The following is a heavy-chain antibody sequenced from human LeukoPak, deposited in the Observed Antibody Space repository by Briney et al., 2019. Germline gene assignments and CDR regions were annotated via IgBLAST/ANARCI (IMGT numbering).Heavy chain of an antibody. J-gene: IGHJ4*02. V-gene: IGHV4-31*03. CDR3: ARHEDSGYDLHFDY. Sequence: SETLSLTCTVSGGSISSGGYYWSWIRQHPGKGLEWIGYIYYSGSTYYNPSLKSRVTISVDTSKNQFSLKLSSVTAADTAVYYCARHEDSGYDLHFDYWGQGTLVTVSS. CDR2: IYYSGST. CDR1: GGSISSGGYY. D-gene: IGHD5-12*01.